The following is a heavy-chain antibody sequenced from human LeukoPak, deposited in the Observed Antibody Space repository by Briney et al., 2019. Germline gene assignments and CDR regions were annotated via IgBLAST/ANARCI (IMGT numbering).Heavy chain of an antibody. V-gene: IGHV4-38-2*02. D-gene: IGHD2-2*01. CDR1: GYSISSGYY. Sequence: TSETLSLTXAVSGYSISSGYYWGWIRQPPGKGLEWIGSIYHSGSTYYNPSLKSRVTISVDTSKNQFSLKLSSVTAADTAVYYCARDVVVVVPAAMASYNWFDPWGQGTLVTVSS. CDR2: IYHSGST. CDR3: ARDVVVVVPAAMASYNWFDP. J-gene: IGHJ5*02.